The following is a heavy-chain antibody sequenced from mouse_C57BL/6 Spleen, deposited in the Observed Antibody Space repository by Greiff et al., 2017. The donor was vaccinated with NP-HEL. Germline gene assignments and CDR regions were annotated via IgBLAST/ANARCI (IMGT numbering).Heavy chain of an antibody. V-gene: IGHV1-19*01. D-gene: IGHD3-1*01. Sequence: EVQLQQSGPVLVKPGASVKMSCKASGYTFTDYYMNWVKQSHGKSLEWIGVINPYNGGTSYNQKFKGKATLTVDKSSSTAYMELNSLTSEDSAVYYCARSGSPGPYAMDYWGQGTSVTVSS. CDR1: GYTFTDYY. CDR2: INPYNGGT. CDR3: ARSGSPGPYAMDY. J-gene: IGHJ4*01.